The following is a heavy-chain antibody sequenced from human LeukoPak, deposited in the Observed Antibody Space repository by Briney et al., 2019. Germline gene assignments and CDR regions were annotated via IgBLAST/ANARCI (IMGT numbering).Heavy chain of an antibody. CDR2: IRSLATAI. J-gene: IGHJ6*04. Sequence: GGSLRLSCAASGFTFSSYEMSWVRQAPGKGLEWVSYIRSLATAIYYADSVKGRFTISRDNAKNSLYLQMNSLRAEDTAVYYCAELGITMIGGVWGKGTTVTISS. CDR3: AELGITMIGGV. CDR1: GFTFSSYE. D-gene: IGHD3-10*02. V-gene: IGHV3-48*03.